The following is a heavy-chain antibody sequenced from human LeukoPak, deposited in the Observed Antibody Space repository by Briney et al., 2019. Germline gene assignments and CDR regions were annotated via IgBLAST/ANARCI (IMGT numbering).Heavy chain of an antibody. Sequence: NPGGSLRLSCAASGFTFSSYSMNWVRQAPGKGLDWVSSISSSSSYIYYADSVKGRFTISRDNAKNSLYLQMNSLRAEDTAVYYCARGGIVVPAPRFDPWGQETLVTVSS. CDR1: GFTFSSYS. D-gene: IGHD2-2*01. CDR3: ARGGIVVPAPRFDP. V-gene: IGHV3-21*01. CDR2: ISSSSSYI. J-gene: IGHJ5*02.